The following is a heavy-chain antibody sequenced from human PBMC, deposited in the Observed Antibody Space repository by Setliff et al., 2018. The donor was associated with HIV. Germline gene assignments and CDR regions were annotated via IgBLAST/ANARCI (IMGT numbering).Heavy chain of an antibody. V-gene: IGHV4-4*08. D-gene: IGHD3-16*01. CDR2: IYTSGIT. CDR1: GDSISSYY. Sequence: SETLSLTCTVSGDSISSYYWSWIRQPPGKGLEWIGYIYTSGITDYNPSLKSRVTISMDTSKNQFSLNLNSVTATDTAVYYCAKRTFGSGRLDPWGQGTLVTVSS. J-gene: IGHJ5*02. CDR3: AKRTFGSGRLDP.